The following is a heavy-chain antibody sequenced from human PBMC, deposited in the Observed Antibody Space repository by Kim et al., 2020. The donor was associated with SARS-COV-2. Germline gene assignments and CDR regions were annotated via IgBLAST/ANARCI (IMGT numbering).Heavy chain of an antibody. V-gene: IGHV1-46*01. CDR3: ARGFSDRWGEYFQH. Sequence: ASVKVSCKASGYTFTSYYIDWVRQAPGQGPEWMGILNANTGGTAYAQKFQGRVTMTRDTSTSTVYMELSSLTSEDTAVYYCARGFSDRWGEYFQHWGQGTLVTVSS. D-gene: IGHD3-16*01. CDR1: GYTFTSYY. J-gene: IGHJ1*01. CDR2: LNANTGGT.